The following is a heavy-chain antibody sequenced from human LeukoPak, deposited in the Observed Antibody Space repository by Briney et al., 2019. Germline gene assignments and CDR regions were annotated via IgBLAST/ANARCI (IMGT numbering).Heavy chain of an antibody. Sequence: GGSLRLSCEAPGFRFSDYYMTWIRQTPGRGLEWVSYISNGGDSTSYADSLEGRFTISRDNAENSLYLQMNSLRADDTAVYYCARGQKLASWGQGTLVTVSS. CDR3: ARGQKLAS. CDR2: ISNGGDST. CDR1: GFRFSDYY. V-gene: IGHV3-11*06. D-gene: IGHD6-13*01. J-gene: IGHJ5*02.